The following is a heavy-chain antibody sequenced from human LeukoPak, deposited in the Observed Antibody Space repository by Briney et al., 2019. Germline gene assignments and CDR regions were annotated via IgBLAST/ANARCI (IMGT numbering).Heavy chain of an antibody. CDR1: GYTFTSYG. J-gene: IGHJ6*04. CDR3: ARDLLDCSSTSCYVAIKDYYYGMDV. D-gene: IGHD2-2*01. V-gene: IGHV1-18*04. CDR2: ISAYNGNT. Sequence: ASVKGSCKASGYTFTSYGISWVRQAPGQGLEWMGWISAYNGNTNYAQKLQGRVTMTTDTSTSTAYMELRSLRSDDTAVYYCARDLLDCSSTSCYVAIKDYYYGMDVWGKGTTVTVSS.